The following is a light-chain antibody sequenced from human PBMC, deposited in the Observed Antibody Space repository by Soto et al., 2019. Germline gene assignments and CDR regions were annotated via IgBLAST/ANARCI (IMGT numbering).Light chain of an antibody. J-gene: IGKJ4*01. V-gene: IGKV1-33*01. CDR2: DAS. CDR1: QPISRY. Sequence: DIQMTQSPSSLSASVGDRVTITCRASQPISRYLNWYQQKPGKAPKLLIYDASNLETGVPSRFSGSGSGTDFTFTISSLQPEDIATYYCQQYDNLPLTFGGGTKVDIK. CDR3: QQYDNLPLT.